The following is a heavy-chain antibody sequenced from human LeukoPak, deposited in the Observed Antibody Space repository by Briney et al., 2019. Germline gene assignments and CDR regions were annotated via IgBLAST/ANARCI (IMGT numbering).Heavy chain of an antibody. V-gene: IGHV3-53*01. CDR2: IYSGGST. Sequence: GGSLRLSCAASGFTVSSNYMSWVRQAPGKGLEGVSLIYSGGSTYYADSVKGRFTISRDNSKNTLYLQMNSLRAEDTAVYYCARVWSRIVGATTSSEYWGQGTLVTVSS. J-gene: IGHJ4*02. CDR1: GFTVSSNY. D-gene: IGHD1-26*01. CDR3: ARVWSRIVGATTSSEY.